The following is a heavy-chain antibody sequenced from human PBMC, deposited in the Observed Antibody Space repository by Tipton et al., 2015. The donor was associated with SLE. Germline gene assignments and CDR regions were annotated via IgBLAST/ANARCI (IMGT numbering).Heavy chain of an antibody. CDR1: GFTFSSYS. Sequence: SLRLSCAASGFTFSSYSMNWVRQAPGKGLEWVSLITWDGGSTSYADSVKGRFTISRDNAKNSLYLQMNSLRAEDTAVYYCAREGVDYSDHFDYWAQGTLVTVSS. CDR3: AREGVDYSDHFDY. V-gene: IGHV3-48*04. CDR2: ITWDGGST. D-gene: IGHD4-11*01. J-gene: IGHJ4*02.